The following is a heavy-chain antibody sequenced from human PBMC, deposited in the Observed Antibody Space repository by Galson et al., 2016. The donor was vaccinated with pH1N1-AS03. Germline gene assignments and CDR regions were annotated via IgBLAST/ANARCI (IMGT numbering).Heavy chain of an antibody. V-gene: IGHV3-7*01. CDR2: IKQDGSAI. Sequence: SLRLSCAASGFTFSTYWMTWVRQAPGKGLEWVANIKQDGSAIHFVDSVKGRFTISRDNAENSLYLQMTGLRVEDTAVYYCARDRSYYDSGAYFDINDIWGQGTMVTVSS. CDR1: GFTFSTYW. CDR3: ARDRSYYDSGAYFDINDI. D-gene: IGHD3-10*01. J-gene: IGHJ3*02.